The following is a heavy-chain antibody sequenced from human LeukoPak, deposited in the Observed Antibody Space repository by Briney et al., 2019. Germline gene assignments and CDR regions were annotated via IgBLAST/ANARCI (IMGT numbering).Heavy chain of an antibody. V-gene: IGHV1-2*02. J-gene: IGHJ4*02. D-gene: IGHD3-22*01. CDR1: GYTFTGYY. CDR2: INPNSGGT. CDR3: ARYYYDSSGYYNYFDY. Sequence: GASVKVSCKASGYTFTGYYMHWVRQAPGQGLEWMGWINPNSGGTNYAQKFQGRVTLTRDTSISTAYMALSRLRSDDTAVYYCARYYYDSSGYYNYFDYWGQGTLVAVSS.